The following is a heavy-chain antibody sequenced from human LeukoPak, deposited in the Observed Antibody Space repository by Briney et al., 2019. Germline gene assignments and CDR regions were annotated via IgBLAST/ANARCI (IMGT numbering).Heavy chain of an antibody. Sequence: GGSLRLSCAASGFTFSSYSMNWVRQAPGKGLEWVSSISSSSSYIYYADSVKGRFTISRDNSKNTLYLQMNSLRAEDTAVYYCAKGDVGDTAIFDYWGQGTLVTVSS. CDR2: ISSSSSYI. CDR1: GFTFSSYS. CDR3: AKGDVGDTAIFDY. D-gene: IGHD5-18*01. V-gene: IGHV3-21*01. J-gene: IGHJ4*02.